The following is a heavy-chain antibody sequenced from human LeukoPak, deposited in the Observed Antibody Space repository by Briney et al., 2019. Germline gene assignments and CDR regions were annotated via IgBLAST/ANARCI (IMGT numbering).Heavy chain of an antibody. J-gene: IGHJ5*02. V-gene: IGHV4-39*01. CDR3: ARRDHDYVRENSRSNCLDP. CDR2: ASSSGNT. Sequence: PSETLSLTCTVSAGSFTTTTYEWDWIRQPPGKGLEWIASASSSGNTYSNPSLMSRVITSVDTSKNQFYLSLASVTAADTAIYYSARRDHDYVRENSRSNCLDPWGQGTLVTVSS. D-gene: IGHD3-10*02. CDR1: AGSFTTTTYE.